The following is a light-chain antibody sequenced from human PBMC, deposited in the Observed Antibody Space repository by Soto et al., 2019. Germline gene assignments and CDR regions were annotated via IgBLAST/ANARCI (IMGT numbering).Light chain of an antibody. CDR3: QQANNFPLT. CDR2: AAS. J-gene: IGKJ4*01. CDR1: QGINNW. Sequence: DIQMTQSPSSVSASVGDTVSITCRASQGINNWLAWYQQKPGKAPQVLIYAASSLQSGVPSRFSGSGFGTDFTLTITSLQPEDFATYCCQQANNFPLTFGGGTKIEIK. V-gene: IGKV1-12*01.